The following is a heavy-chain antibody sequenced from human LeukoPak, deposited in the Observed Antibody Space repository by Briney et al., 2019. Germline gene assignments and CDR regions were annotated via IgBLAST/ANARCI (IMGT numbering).Heavy chain of an antibody. J-gene: IGHJ4*02. CDR3: ARLPRGLIRSY. CDR2: IYYSGST. CDR1: GGSISSSSYY. V-gene: IGHV4-39*01. Sequence: SETLSLTCTVSGGSISSSSYYWGWIRQPPGKGLEWIGSIYYSGSTYYNPSLKSRVTISVDTSKNQFSLKLSSVTAADTAVYYCARLPRGLIRSYWGQGTLVTVSS. D-gene: IGHD3-16*01.